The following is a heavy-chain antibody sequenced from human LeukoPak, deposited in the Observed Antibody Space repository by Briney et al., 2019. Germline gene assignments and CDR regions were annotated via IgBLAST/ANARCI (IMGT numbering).Heavy chain of an antibody. D-gene: IGHD3-22*01. CDR3: ARELNYDSSGYYFDY. CDR2: INPNSGVT. Sequence: ASVKVSCKASGYTFTDYHIHWVRQAPGQGLEWMGWINPNSGVTNYAQKFQGRVTMTRDTSISTAYMELSRLRSDDTAVYYCARELNYDSSGYYFDYWGQGTLVTVSS. J-gene: IGHJ4*02. V-gene: IGHV1-2*02. CDR1: GYTFTDYH.